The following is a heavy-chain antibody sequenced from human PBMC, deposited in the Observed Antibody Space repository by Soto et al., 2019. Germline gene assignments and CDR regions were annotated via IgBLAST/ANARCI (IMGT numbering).Heavy chain of an antibody. Sequence: GASVKVSCKASGFTFTSSAMQWVRQAPGQRLEWMGWINAGNGNTKYSQKFRGRVTITRDTSANTAYMELSSLRSEDTAVYYCARSSGVYDLLAWGQGTLVTVSS. CDR3: ARSSGVYDLLA. V-gene: IGHV1-3*01. CDR2: INAGNGNT. J-gene: IGHJ5*02. CDR1: GFTFTSSA. D-gene: IGHD3-9*01.